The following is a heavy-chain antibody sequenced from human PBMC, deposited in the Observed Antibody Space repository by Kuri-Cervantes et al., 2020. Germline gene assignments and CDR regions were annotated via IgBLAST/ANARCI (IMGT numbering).Heavy chain of an antibody. Sequence: SCVASGFTFDDYAMHWVRQAPGKGLEWVSGISWNSGSIGYADSVKGRFTISRDNAKNSLYLQMNSLRAEDTALYYCARGGRYFDWLDKALVGPYNWFDPWGQGTLVTVSS. J-gene: IGHJ5*02. CDR3: ARGGRYFDWLDKALVGPYNWFDP. CDR1: GFTFDDYA. D-gene: IGHD3-9*01. CDR2: ISWNSGSI. V-gene: IGHV3-9*01.